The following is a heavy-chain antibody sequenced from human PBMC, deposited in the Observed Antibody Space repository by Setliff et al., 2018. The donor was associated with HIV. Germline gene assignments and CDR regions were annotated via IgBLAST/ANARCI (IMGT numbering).Heavy chain of an antibody. CDR2: IYYSGST. CDR1: GGSINLYY. D-gene: IGHD3-10*01. J-gene: IGHJ4*02. CDR3: ATSPAGEILGSRPFYFDY. V-gene: IGHV4-59*06. Sequence: SETLSLTCTVSGGSINLYYWSWVRQPAGKGLQWIGYIYYSGSTYYSPSLKSRVTISEDTSKNQFSLKMRSVTAADTAVYYCATSPAGEILGSRPFYFDYWGQGTLVTVSS.